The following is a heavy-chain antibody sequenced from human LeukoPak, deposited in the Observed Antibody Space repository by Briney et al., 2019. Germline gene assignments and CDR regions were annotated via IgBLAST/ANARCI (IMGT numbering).Heavy chain of an antibody. Sequence: GESLKISCKSSGYSFTSYWIGWVRQMPGKGLEWMGIIYPGDSDTRYSPSFQGQVTISADKSISTAYLQWSSLKASDTAMYYCARHRELEYYYYGMDVWGQGTTVTVSS. CDR1: GYSFTSYW. V-gene: IGHV5-51*01. CDR3: ARHRELEYYYYGMDV. D-gene: IGHD3-10*01. J-gene: IGHJ6*02. CDR2: IYPGDSDT.